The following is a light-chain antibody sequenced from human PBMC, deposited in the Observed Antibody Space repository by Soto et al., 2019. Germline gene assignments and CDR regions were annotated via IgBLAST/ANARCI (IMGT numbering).Light chain of an antibody. CDR2: DAS. V-gene: IGKV3-15*01. J-gene: IGKJ5*01. CDR3: QQYNNWPRIN. Sequence: EIVMTQSPATLSVSPVERATLSYRSSQSVSTKSAWYQQKPGQAPRILIYDASTRATGIPDRFSGSGSGTEFTLTIRRLKSEDFAVYYCQQYNNWPRINCGKGTRLELK. CDR1: QSVSTK.